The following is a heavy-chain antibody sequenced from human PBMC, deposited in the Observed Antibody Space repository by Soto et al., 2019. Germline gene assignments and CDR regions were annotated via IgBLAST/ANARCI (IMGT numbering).Heavy chain of an antibody. CDR3: TKEAGGGAAMVTSYFDY. CDR1: GFTFSSYA. Sequence: GGSLRLSCAASGFTFSSYAMSWVRQAPGKGLEWVSAISGSGGSTYYADSVKGRFSISRDTSKSTLYLHMSSLRADDTAIYYCTKEAGGGAAMVTSYFDYWGQGTLVTVSS. V-gene: IGHV3-23*01. J-gene: IGHJ4*02. CDR2: ISGSGGST. D-gene: IGHD5-18*01.